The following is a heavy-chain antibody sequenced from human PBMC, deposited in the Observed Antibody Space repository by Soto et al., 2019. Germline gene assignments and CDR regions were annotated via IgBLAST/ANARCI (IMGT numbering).Heavy chain of an antibody. Sequence: QVQLQQWGAGLLKPSETLSLTCAVSGASFTGYYWSWIRQPPAKGLEWIGEVKHCGGTNYSPSLRGRVTISADTTKNPCSLQLNSVTGADTAVDYCARGQEGIVATHWDQGTLVTVSS. V-gene: IGHV4-34*01. CDR1: GASFTGYY. CDR2: VKHCGGT. D-gene: IGHD5-12*01. J-gene: IGHJ4*02. CDR3: ARGQEGIVATH.